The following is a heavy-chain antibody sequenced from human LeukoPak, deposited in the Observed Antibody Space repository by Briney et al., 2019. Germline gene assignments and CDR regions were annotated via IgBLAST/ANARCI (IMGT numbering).Heavy chain of an antibody. CDR1: GFTFSSYS. CDR2: ISSSSSYI. J-gene: IGHJ4*02. Sequence: GGSLRLSCAASGFTFSSYSMNWVRQAPGKGLEWVSSISSSSSYIYYADSVKGRFTISRDNAKNSLYLQMNSLRAEDTAVYYCARDLHGYSYGFGYFDYWGQGTLVTVSS. D-gene: IGHD5-18*01. V-gene: IGHV3-21*01. CDR3: ARDLHGYSYGFGYFDY.